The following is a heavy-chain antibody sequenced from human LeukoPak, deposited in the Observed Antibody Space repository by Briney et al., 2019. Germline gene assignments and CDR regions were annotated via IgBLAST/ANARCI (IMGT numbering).Heavy chain of an antibody. CDR3: AREDNDDYYYYGMDV. J-gene: IGHJ6*02. CDR2: INLSGGST. CDR1: GYTFTSYY. D-gene: IGHD1-1*01. V-gene: IGHV1-46*01. Sequence: ASVKVSCKASGYTFTSYYMHWVRQAPGQGLEWMGIINLSGGSTSYAQKFQDRVTMTKDTSTNTAYMELRSLRSDDTAVYYCAREDNDDYYYYGMDVWGQGTAVTVSS.